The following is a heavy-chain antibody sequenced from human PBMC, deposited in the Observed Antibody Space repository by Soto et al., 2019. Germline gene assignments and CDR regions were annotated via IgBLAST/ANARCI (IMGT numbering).Heavy chain of an antibody. CDR3: ARDQRATYCSGDSCYGGPLDN. V-gene: IGHV4-59*12. D-gene: IGHD2-15*01. CDR2: IYYSGST. Sequence: PSETLSLTCTVSGGSISSYYWSWIRQPPGKGLEWIGYIYYSGSTNYNPSLKSRVTISVDTSKNQFSLKLSSVTAADTAVYYCARDQRATYCSGDSCYGGPLDNWGQGTVVTVSS. J-gene: IGHJ4*02. CDR1: GGSISSYY.